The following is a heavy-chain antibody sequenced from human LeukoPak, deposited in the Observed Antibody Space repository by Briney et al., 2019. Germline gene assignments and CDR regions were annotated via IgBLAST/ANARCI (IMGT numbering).Heavy chain of an antibody. J-gene: IGHJ1*01. CDR2: ISGSGGST. CDR1: GFTFSSYA. Sequence: GGSLRLSCAASGFTFSSYAMSWVRQAAGKWLECVSAISGSGGSTYYADSVKGRFTISRDNSKNTLYLQMNSLRAEDTAVYYCAKTNTVTTTGEYFQHWGQGTLVTVSS. CDR3: AKTNTVTTTGEYFQH. V-gene: IGHV3-23*01. D-gene: IGHD4-17*01.